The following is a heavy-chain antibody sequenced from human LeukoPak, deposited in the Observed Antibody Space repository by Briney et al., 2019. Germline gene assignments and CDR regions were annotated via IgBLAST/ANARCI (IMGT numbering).Heavy chain of an antibody. V-gene: IGHV1-24*01. CDR2: FDPEDGET. CDR3: ACYDPHTPANWFDP. J-gene: IGHJ5*02. D-gene: IGHD3-16*01. CDR1: GYSLTKLC. Sequence: ASVKVSCKVSGYSLTKLCMHWVRQAPGKGLEWMGNFDPEDGETIYAQKFQGRVTMTEDTSTDTAYMELNSLTSEDTAVYYCACYDPHTPANWFDPWGQGTLVTVSS.